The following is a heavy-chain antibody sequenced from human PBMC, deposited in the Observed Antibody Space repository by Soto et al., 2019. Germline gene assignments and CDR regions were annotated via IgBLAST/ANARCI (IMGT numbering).Heavy chain of an antibody. V-gene: IGHV1-69*13. J-gene: IGHJ6*02. D-gene: IGHD1-26*01. CDR1: GGTFSSYA. Sequence: SVKVSCKASGGTFSSYAISWVRQAPGQGLEWMGGIIPIFGTANYAQKFQGRVTITADESTSTAYMELSSLRSEDTAVYYCARPGSGSYSAVYYHYGMAVWGQGTSVTVS. CDR3: ARPGSGSYSAVYYHYGMAV. CDR2: IIPIFGTA.